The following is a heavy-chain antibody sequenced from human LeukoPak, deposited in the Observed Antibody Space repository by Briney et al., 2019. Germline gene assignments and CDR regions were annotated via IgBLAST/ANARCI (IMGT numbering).Heavy chain of an antibody. D-gene: IGHD3-10*02. CDR2: VSLAGQT. CDR3: ARGQWSGSTGPFDY. CDR1: GGSISNTNW. J-gene: IGHJ4*02. Sequence: PSGTLSLTCDVSGGSISNTNWWSWVRQPPGQGLEWIGEVSLAGQTNYNPSLRSRVTISLDTSKNHFSLKLNSVTAADTAVYYCARGQWSGSTGPFDYWGQGTLVTVSS. V-gene: IGHV4-4*02.